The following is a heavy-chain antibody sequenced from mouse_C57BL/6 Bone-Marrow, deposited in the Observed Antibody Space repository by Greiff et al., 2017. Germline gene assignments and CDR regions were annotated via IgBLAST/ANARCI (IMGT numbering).Heavy chain of an antibody. D-gene: IGHD1-1*01. CDR2: INPNNGGT. CDR3: ARLDSSYDY. V-gene: IGHV1-26*01. J-gene: IGHJ2*01. CDR1: GYTFTDYY. Sequence: EVQLQQSGPELVKPGASVKLSCTASGYTFTDYYMNWVKQSHGKSLEWIGDINPNNGGTSYNQKFKGRATLTVDKSSSTAYMELRSLTSEDSAVYDCARLDSSYDYWGQGTTLTVSA.